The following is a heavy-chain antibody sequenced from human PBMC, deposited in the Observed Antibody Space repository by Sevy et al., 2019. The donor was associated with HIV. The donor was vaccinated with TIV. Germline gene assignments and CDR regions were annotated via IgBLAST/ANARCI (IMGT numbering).Heavy chain of an antibody. Sequence: GGSLRLSCAASGFTFTNYAMNWVRQAPGKGLEWVSGISDSGDTTHYAESVKGRFTISRDNSKNTVYLQMHRLRAEDTALYYCAKASDNWNDGPFDYWGQGILVTVSS. CDR3: AKASDNWNDGPFDY. D-gene: IGHD1-20*01. CDR1: GFTFTNYA. J-gene: IGHJ4*02. CDR2: ISDSGDTT. V-gene: IGHV3-23*01.